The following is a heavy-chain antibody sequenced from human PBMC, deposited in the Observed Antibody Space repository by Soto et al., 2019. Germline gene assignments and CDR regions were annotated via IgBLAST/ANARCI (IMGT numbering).Heavy chain of an antibody. CDR2: ISGSGGST. V-gene: IGHV3-23*01. CDR3: AKDRFGYCSGGSCPIRNDY. J-gene: IGHJ4*02. Sequence: EVQLLESGGGLVQPGGSLRLSCAASGFTFSSYAMSWVRQAPGKGLEWVSAISGSGGSTYYADSVKGRFTISRDNSKNTLYLQMNSLRAEDTAVYYCAKDRFGYCSGGSCPIRNDYWGQGTLVTVSS. D-gene: IGHD2-15*01. CDR1: GFTFSSYA.